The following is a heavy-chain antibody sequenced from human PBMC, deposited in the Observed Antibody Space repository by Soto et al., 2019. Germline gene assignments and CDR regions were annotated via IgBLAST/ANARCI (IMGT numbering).Heavy chain of an antibody. CDR2: ISSSSSTI. V-gene: IGHV3-48*02. CDR1: GFTFSSYS. D-gene: IGHD5-12*01. J-gene: IGHJ3*02. CDR3: ARGGRGYDYGAFDI. Sequence: PGGSLRLSCAASGFTFSSYSMNWVRQAPGKGLEWVSYISSSSSTIYYADSVKGRFTISRDNAKNSLYLQMNSLRDEDTAVYYCARGGRGYDYGAFDIWGKGTMVTVSS.